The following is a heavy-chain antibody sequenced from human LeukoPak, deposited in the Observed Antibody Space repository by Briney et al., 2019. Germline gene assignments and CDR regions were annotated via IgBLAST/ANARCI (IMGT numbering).Heavy chain of an antibody. CDR1: GFTVSNNY. Sequence: GGSLRLSCAASGFTVSNNYMNWVRQAPGKGLEWVSVIYTGGATFYANSVKGRFTISRDNSKNSLYLQMNSLRAEDTAVYYCARALVTIFGVVFDAFDIWGQGTMVTVSS. V-gene: IGHV3-53*01. D-gene: IGHD3-3*01. J-gene: IGHJ3*02. CDR3: ARALVTIFGVVFDAFDI. CDR2: IYTGGAT.